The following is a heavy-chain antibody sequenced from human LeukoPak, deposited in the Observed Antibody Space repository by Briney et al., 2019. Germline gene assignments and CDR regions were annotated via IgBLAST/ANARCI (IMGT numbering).Heavy chain of an antibody. CDR2: ISYVGSNK. V-gene: IGHV3-30-3*01. CDR3: ARDRLPVIAAAGGHYFDY. D-gene: IGHD6-13*01. J-gene: IGHJ4*02. CDR1: GFTFSNYA. Sequence: GGSLRLSCAASGFTFSNYAMNWVRQAPGKGLEWVASISYVGSNKYYADSVKGRFTISRDNSKNTLFLQMDSLRTEDTAMYYCARDRLPVIAAAGGHYFDYWGQGTLVTVSS.